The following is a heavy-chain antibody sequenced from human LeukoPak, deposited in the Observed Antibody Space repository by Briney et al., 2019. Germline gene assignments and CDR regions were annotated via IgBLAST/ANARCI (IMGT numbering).Heavy chain of an antibody. CDR2: ISTTGGYT. Sequence: GGSLRLSCVGSGFSFSTYDMAWVRQTPGKGLEWVSAISTTGGYTEDADSVKGRFTISRDNSQNTLFLQMHSLRAEDTAVYYCAKKPATIKFPFDIWGQGTLVTVSP. D-gene: IGHD5-24*01. CDR1: GFSFSTYD. V-gene: IGHV3-23*01. CDR3: AKKPATIKFPFDI. J-gene: IGHJ4*02.